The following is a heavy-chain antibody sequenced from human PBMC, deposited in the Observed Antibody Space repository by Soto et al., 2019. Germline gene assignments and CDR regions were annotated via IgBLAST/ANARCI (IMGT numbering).Heavy chain of an antibody. CDR2: IYSGGST. Sequence: GGSLRLSCAASGFTVSSNYMSWVRQAPGKGLEWVSVIYSGGSTYYADSVKGRFTISRHNSKNTLYLQMNSLRAEDTAVYYCARVQVRGVTNYGAFDIWGQGTMVTVSS. J-gene: IGHJ3*02. V-gene: IGHV3-53*04. CDR3: ARVQVRGVTNYGAFDI. CDR1: GFTVSSNY. D-gene: IGHD3-10*01.